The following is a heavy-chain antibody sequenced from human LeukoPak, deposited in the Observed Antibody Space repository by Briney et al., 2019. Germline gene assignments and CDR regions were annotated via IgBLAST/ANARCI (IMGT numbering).Heavy chain of an antibody. CDR1: GFTVSTKH. CDR3: ARGAITMVRAWEFDY. J-gene: IGHJ4*02. D-gene: IGHD3-10*01. V-gene: IGHV3-66*01. CDR2: IYSGGTT. Sequence: GGSLRLSCAASGFTVSTKHMSWVRQTPGKGLEWVSVIYSGGTTYCADSVKGRVTISRDNSKNTLYLQMNSLRVEDTAVYYCARGAITMVRAWEFDYWGQGTLVTVSS.